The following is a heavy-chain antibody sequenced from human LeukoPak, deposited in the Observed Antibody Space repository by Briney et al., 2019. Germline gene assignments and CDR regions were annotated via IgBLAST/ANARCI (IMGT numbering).Heavy chain of an antibody. Sequence: SETLSLTCTVSGGSISSSSYYWGWIRQPPGKGLEWIGSIYYSGSTYYNPSLKSRVTISVDTSKNQFSLKLSSVTAADTAVYYCARAGYYDTWFDPWGQGTLVTVSS. CDR1: GGSISSSSYY. CDR2: IYYSGST. CDR3: ARAGYYDTWFDP. D-gene: IGHD3-22*01. J-gene: IGHJ5*02. V-gene: IGHV4-39*07.